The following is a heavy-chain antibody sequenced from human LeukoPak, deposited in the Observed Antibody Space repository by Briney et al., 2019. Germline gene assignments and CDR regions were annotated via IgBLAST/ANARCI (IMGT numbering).Heavy chain of an antibody. CDR3: AKDGAQYSSGPECDP. CDR2: ISHDGMNA. Sequence: PGGSLRLSCAASGLHFSGTAMSWVRQAPGKGLEWVSAISHDGMNAYYADSVKGRFTISRDNSKKTVSLEMSSLTAADTGVYYCAKDGAQYSSGPECDPRGQGALVNVSP. CDR1: GLHFSGTA. J-gene: IGHJ5*02. V-gene: IGHV3-23*01. D-gene: IGHD6-19*01.